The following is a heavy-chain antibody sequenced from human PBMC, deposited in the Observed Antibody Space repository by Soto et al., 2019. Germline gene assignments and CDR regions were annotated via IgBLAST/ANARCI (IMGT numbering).Heavy chain of an antibody. Sequence: QVQLVESGGGVVQPGRSLRLSCAASGFTFRNYHMHWVRQAPGKGLEWVATISYDGNNKYYTDSVKGRFTISRDNSKNXXYLQMNSLRDEDTAVYYCARAMEAVRASKDNWFDPWGQGTLVTVSS. CDR3: ARAMEAVRASKDNWFDP. CDR1: GFTFRNYH. V-gene: IGHV3-30-3*01. CDR2: ISYDGNNK. D-gene: IGHD3-3*01. J-gene: IGHJ5*02.